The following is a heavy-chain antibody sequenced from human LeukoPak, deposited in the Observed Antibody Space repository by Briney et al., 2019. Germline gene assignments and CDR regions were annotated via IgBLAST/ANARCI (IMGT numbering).Heavy chain of an antibody. CDR2: IYYRGST. CDR1: GGSISSYY. V-gene: IGHV4-59*01. J-gene: IGHJ6*03. D-gene: IGHD6-13*01. Sequence: SETLSLTCTVSGGSISSYYWSWIRQPPGKGLEWIGYIYYRGSTNYNPSVKSRVTISVDTSKTKITLDLRSVTAADTAVYYCARASARPSNSYYMDDWGKGTTVTVSS. CDR3: ARASARPSNSYYMDD.